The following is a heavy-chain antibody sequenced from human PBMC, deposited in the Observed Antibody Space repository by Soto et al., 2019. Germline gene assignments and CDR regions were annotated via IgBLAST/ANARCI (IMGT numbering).Heavy chain of an antibody. V-gene: IGHV3-30*18. CDR2: ISYDGSNK. Sequence: GGSLRLSCAASGFTFSSYGMHWVRQAPGKGLERVAVISYDGSNKYYADSVKGRFTISRDNSKNTLYLQMNSLRAEDTAVYYCAKDKYSSGWYFPHDAFDIWGQGTMVTVSS. J-gene: IGHJ3*02. CDR1: GFTFSSYG. D-gene: IGHD6-19*01. CDR3: AKDKYSSGWYFPHDAFDI.